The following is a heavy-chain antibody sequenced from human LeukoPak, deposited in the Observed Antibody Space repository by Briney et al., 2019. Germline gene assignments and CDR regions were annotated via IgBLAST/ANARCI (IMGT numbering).Heavy chain of an antibody. D-gene: IGHD6-19*01. V-gene: IGHV4-38-2*02. CDR2: IYHSGYT. J-gene: IGHJ4*02. Sequence: SETLSLTCTVSGYSISSGYYWGWIRQPPGKGLEWIGSIYHSGYTYFNPSLKSRVTMLVDLSKNQFSLKLSSVTAADTAVYYCATDMPPLGIAVAGSDYWGQGTLVTVSS. CDR3: ATDMPPLGIAVAGSDY. CDR1: GYSISSGYY.